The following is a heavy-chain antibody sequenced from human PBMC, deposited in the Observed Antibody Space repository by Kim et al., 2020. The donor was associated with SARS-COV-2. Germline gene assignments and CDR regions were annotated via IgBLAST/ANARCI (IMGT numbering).Heavy chain of an antibody. CDR2: IKHDGSEK. J-gene: IGHJ3*01. CDR3: ARDANSHDV. CDR1: GFTFGNYW. Sequence: GGSLRLSCAASGFTFGNYWMNWVRQAPGKGLEWVANIKHDGSEKFYVDSVKGRFSISRDNAKNSLYLQMNSLRADDTALYYCARDANSHDVWGQGTMVTVSS. V-gene: IGHV3-7*03.